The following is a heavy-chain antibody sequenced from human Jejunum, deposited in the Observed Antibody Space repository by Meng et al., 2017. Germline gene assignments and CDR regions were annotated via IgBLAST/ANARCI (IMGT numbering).Heavy chain of an antibody. D-gene: IGHD3-16*01. J-gene: IGHJ4*02. CDR2: IKSKNADETA. CDR1: GLVFTNAW. Sequence: GESLKISCAASGLVFTNAWMTWVRQAPGKGLEWVGRIKSKNADETADYAAPVKGRFTMSRDDSRNTLYLQMNSLKTEDAGFYYCTTDDYDHQGFPFDFWGQGTLVTVSS. V-gene: IGHV3-15*01. CDR3: TTDDYDHQGFPFDF.